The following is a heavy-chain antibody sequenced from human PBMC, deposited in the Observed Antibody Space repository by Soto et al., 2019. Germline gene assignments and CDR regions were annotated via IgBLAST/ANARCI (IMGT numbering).Heavy chain of an antibody. D-gene: IGHD5-18*01. CDR3: ARGGDTAMVGPFDY. J-gene: IGHJ4*02. CDR1: GGSFSGYY. V-gene: IGHV4-34*01. CDR2: INHSGST. Sequence: NTSETLSLTCAVYGGSFSGYYWSWIRQPPGKGLEWIGEINHSGSTNYNPSLKSRVTISVDTSKNQFSLKLSSVTAADTAVYYCARGGDTAMVGPFDYSGQGTLVTVSS.